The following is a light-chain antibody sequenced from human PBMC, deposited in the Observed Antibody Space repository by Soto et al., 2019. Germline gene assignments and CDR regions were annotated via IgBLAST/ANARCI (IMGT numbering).Light chain of an antibody. CDR1: QSITSSIY. J-gene: IGKJ4*01. CDR3: QQRTDWVT. Sequence: EIVLTQSPDTLSLSPGERATLSCRASQSITSSIYLAWYQQKPGQAPRLLIYGASSRATGIPDRFSGSGSGTDFTLTISSLEPEDFAVYYCQQRTDWVTFGGGTKVDIK. CDR2: GAS. V-gene: IGKV3D-20*02.